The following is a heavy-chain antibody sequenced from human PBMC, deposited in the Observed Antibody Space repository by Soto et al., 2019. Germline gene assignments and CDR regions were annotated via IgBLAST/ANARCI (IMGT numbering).Heavy chain of an antibody. J-gene: IGHJ4*02. CDR3: ARDLRQLPKFKGSYDYVWGSYRH. CDR2: IIPIFGTA. D-gene: IGHD3-16*02. V-gene: IGHV1-69*13. Sequence: VASVKVSCKASGGTFSSYAISWVRQAPGQGLEWMGGIIPIFGTANYAQKFQGRVTITADESTSTAYMELSSLRSEDTAVHYCARDLRQLPKFKGSYDYVWGSYRHWGQGTLVTVSS. CDR1: GGTFSSYA.